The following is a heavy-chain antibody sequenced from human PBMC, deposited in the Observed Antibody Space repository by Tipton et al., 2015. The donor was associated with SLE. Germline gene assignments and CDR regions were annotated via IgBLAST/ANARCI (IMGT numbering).Heavy chain of an antibody. CDR1: GASISSGNFY. J-gene: IGHJ4*02. Sequence: TLSLTCSVSGASISSGNFYWGWIRQPPGKGLEWIGSIYYSGSTYSSPSLKSRVSISVDTSKNQFSLELTSVVAADTAMYFCARQTTVRVPLVRGVPYPAFFDFWGQGKLVTVSS. CDR3: ARQTTVRVPLVRGVPYPAFFDF. V-gene: IGHV4-39*01. CDR2: IYYSGST. D-gene: IGHD3-10*01.